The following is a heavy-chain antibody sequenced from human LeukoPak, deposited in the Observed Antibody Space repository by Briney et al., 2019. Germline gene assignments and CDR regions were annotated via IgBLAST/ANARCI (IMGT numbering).Heavy chain of an antibody. D-gene: IGHD6-13*01. CDR2: IYYSGST. CDR3: ASLATAAGPDYYYYYYMDV. Sequence: PSETLSLTCTVSGGSISSYYWSWIRQPPGKGLEWIGYIYYSGSTNYNPSLKSRVTISVDTSKNQFSLKLSPVTAADTAVYYCASLATAAGPDYYYYYYMDVWGKGTTVTISS. CDR1: GGSISSYY. J-gene: IGHJ6*03. V-gene: IGHV4-59*01.